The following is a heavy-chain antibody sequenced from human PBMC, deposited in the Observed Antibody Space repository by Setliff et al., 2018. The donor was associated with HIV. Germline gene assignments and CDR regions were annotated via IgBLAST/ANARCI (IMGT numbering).Heavy chain of an antibody. CDR3: ARDSDVWRTVRVGFDP. CDR1: GYSFTGYY. CDR2: INPNTGGT. Sequence: GASVKVSCKASGYSFTGYYIHWVRQAPGQGLEWMGWINPNTGGTNCAQRFQGRVTMTRDTSISTAYMELSRLRSDDTAVYYCARDSDVWRTVRVGFDPWGQGTLVTVSS. V-gene: IGHV1-2*02. J-gene: IGHJ5*02. D-gene: IGHD1-1*01.